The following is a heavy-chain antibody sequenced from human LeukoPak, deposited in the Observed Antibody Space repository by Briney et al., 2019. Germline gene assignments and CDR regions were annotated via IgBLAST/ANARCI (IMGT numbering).Heavy chain of an antibody. CDR1: GGSISSGGYC. V-gene: IGHV4-31*03. J-gene: IGHJ4*02. CDR3: ASYSSSWSFDY. Sequence: SQTLSLTRTVSGGSISSGGYCWSWIRQHPGKGLEWIGYIYYSGSTYYNPSLKSRVTISVDTSKNQFSLKLSSVTAADTAVYYGASYSSSWSFDYWGQGTLVTVSS. D-gene: IGHD6-13*01. CDR2: IYYSGST.